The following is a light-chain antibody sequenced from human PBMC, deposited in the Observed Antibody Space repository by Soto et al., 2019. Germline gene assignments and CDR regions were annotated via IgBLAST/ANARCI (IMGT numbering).Light chain of an antibody. Sequence: DIQMTQSPSTLSASIGDRVTITCRASQNISNWLAWYQQKPGKAPKLLIYKASSLEGGVPSMFSGSASGTEFTLTISSLQPDDFATYYCQHYDGFPWTFGQGTKVEIK. CDR1: QNISNW. CDR2: KAS. J-gene: IGKJ1*01. CDR3: QHYDGFPWT. V-gene: IGKV1-5*03.